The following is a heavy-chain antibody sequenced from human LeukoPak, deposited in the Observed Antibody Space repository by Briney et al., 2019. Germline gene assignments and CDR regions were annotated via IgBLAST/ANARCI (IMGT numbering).Heavy chain of an antibody. D-gene: IGHD3-10*01. J-gene: IGHJ6*03. Sequence: SETLSLTCTVSGGSFSSSGYFWGWIRQPPGKGLEWIGTVDYSGSTNYNPSLKNRLTMSTDMSKKQFSLNLSSVTAADTAVYYCARHRDYYGLVQFYHYYMDVWGKGTTVTVSS. V-gene: IGHV4-39*01. CDR3: ARHRDYYGLVQFYHYYMDV. CDR1: GGSFSSSGYF. CDR2: VDYSGST.